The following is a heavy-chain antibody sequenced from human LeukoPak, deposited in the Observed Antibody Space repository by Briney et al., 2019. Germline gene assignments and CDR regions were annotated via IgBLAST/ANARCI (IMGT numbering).Heavy chain of an antibody. V-gene: IGHV3-23*01. CDR2: ISGSGGST. CDR3: AKAEYSSGWYDAFDI. CDR1: GFTFSSYA. J-gene: IGHJ3*02. Sequence: GGSLRLSCAASGFTFSSYAMSWVRQAPGNGLEWVSAISGSGGSTYYADSVKGRFTISRDNSKNTLYLQMNSLRAEDTAVYYCAKAEYSSGWYDAFDIWGQGTMVTVSS. D-gene: IGHD6-19*01.